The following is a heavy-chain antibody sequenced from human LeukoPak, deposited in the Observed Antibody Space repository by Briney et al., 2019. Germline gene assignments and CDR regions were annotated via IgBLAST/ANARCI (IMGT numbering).Heavy chain of an antibody. CDR3: ARAIAAAGTENWFDP. D-gene: IGHD6-13*01. CDR1: GYTFTSYG. CDR2: ISACNGNT. J-gene: IGHJ5*02. Sequence: ASVKVSCKASGYTFTSYGISWVRQAPGQGLEWMGWISACNGNTNYAQKLQGRVTMTTDTSTSTAYMELRSLRSDDTAVYYCARAIAAAGTENWFDPWGQGTLVTVSS. V-gene: IGHV1-18*01.